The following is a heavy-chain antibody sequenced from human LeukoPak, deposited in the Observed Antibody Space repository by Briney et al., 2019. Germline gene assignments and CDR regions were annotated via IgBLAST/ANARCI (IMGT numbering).Heavy chain of an antibody. D-gene: IGHD2-15*01. CDR2: IYSGGTT. J-gene: IGHJ4*02. CDR1: GFTVSAYY. Sequence: GGSLRLSCAVSGFTVSAYYMSWVRQAPGKGLEWVSVIYSGGTTYYADSVEGRFSISRDISKNTLHLQMNSLRAEDTGVYFCATIPSRTVVHFDYWGQGALVTVSS. V-gene: IGHV3-53*01. CDR3: ATIPSRTVVHFDY.